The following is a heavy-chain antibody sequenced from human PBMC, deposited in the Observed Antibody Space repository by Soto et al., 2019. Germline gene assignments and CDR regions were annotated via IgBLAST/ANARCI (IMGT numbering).Heavy chain of an antibody. V-gene: IGHV4-34*01. D-gene: IGHD4-17*01. CDR2: INHSGST. Sequence: SETLSLTCAVYGGSFSGYYWSWIRQPPGKGLEWIGEINHSGSTNYNPSLKSRVTISVDTSKNQFSLKLSSVTAADTAVYYCALSSTVTTYAGYYYYYGMDVWGQGTTVTVSS. CDR3: ALSSTVTTYAGYYYYYGMDV. CDR1: GGSFSGYY. J-gene: IGHJ6*02.